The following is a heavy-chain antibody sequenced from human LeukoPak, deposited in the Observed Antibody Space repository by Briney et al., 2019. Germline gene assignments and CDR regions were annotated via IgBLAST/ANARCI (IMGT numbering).Heavy chain of an antibody. V-gene: IGHV4-34*01. Sequence: PSETLSLTCAVYGGSFSGYYWSWIRQPSGKGLEWIGEINHSGSTNYNPSLKSRVTISVDTSKNQFSLKLSSVTAADTAVYYCARGGMFDSSGYHDYWGQGTLVTVSS. CDR1: GGSFSGYY. CDR3: ARGGMFDSSGYHDY. D-gene: IGHD3-22*01. J-gene: IGHJ4*02. CDR2: INHSGST.